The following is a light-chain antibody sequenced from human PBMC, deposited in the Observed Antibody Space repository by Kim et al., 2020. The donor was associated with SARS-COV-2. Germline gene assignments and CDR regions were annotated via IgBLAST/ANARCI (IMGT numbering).Light chain of an antibody. CDR1: EDISSW. Sequence: DIQMTQSPSSVSASIGDRVTITCRASEDISSWLAWYQQTPGKAPKLLIYSSSTLPRGVPSRFSGSGSGTDFTLSISNLQPEDFATYYCQQAKISPYTFGQGTKLEI. CDR3: QQAKISPYT. J-gene: IGKJ2*01. V-gene: IGKV1D-12*01. CDR2: SSS.